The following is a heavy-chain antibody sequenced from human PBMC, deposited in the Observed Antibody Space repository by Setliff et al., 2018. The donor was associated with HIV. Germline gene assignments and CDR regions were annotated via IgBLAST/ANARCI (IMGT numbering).Heavy chain of an antibody. J-gene: IGHJ4*02. V-gene: IGHV1-69*13. CDR1: GGTFINSA. CDR2: IIPIFNTG. D-gene: IGHD1-1*01. CDR3: ARDKEGYTMGWYND. Sequence: ASVKVSCKASGGTFINSAFTWVRQAPGQGLEWMGSIIPIFNTGNYAQKFQNRVTITADESTSTAYMELSSLRSEDTAVYFCARDKEGYTMGWYNDWGQGTLVTVSS.